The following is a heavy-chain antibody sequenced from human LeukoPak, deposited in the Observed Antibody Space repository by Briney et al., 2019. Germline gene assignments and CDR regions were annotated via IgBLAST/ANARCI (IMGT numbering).Heavy chain of an antibody. CDR1: GFTFSSYA. V-gene: IGHV3-23*01. J-gene: IGHJ3*02. D-gene: IGHD4-23*01. CDR2: ITGTGATT. CDR3: AKRGADSGGNSALVAFDI. Sequence: GGSLRLSCTASGFTFSSYAMSWVRQAPGKGLEWVSAITGTGATTYYADSVKGRFTIYRDNSKNTLYLQMNSLRAEDTAVYYCAKRGADSGGNSALVAFDIWGQGTMVTVSS.